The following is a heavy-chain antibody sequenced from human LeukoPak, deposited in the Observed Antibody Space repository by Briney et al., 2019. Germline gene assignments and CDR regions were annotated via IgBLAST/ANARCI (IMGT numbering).Heavy chain of an antibody. Sequence: ASVKVSCKASGYTFTGYYMHWVRQAPGQGLEWMGWINPNSGGTNYAQKFQGRVTMTRDTSISTAYMELSRLRSDDTAVYYCARDRGYRIAAAGTYYFDYWGQGTLVTVSS. CDR2: INPNSGGT. D-gene: IGHD6-13*01. CDR3: ARDRGYRIAAAGTYYFDY. J-gene: IGHJ4*02. CDR1: GYTFTGYY. V-gene: IGHV1-2*02.